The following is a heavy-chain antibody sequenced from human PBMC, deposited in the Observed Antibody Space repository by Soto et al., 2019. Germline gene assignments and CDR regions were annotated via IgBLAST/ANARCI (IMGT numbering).Heavy chain of an antibody. Sequence: QVQLQESGPGLVKPSQTLSLTCTVSGGSISSGGYYWSWIRQHPGKGLEWIGYIYYSGSTYYKPSVKSRVTISVDTSKNQFSLKLSSVTAADTAVYYCARFPPAGHSYPMIYYNWFDPWGQGTLVTVSS. CDR2: IYYSGST. CDR3: ARFPPAGHSYPMIYYNWFDP. V-gene: IGHV4-31*03. CDR1: GGSISSGGYY. J-gene: IGHJ5*02. D-gene: IGHD1-26*01.